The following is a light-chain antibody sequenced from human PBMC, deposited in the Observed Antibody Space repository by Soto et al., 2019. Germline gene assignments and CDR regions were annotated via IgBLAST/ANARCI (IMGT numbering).Light chain of an antibody. J-gene: IGKJ3*01. CDR2: GAS. V-gene: IGKV3-20*01. CDR1: QSVSSSY. Sequence: EIVLTQSPGTLSLSPGERATLSCRASQSVSSSYLAWYQQKPGQAPRLLIYGASSRATGIPDRFSGSGSGTDFTLTISRLEPEDFAVYYCQQYGSSPPLTFXPGTKVDIK. CDR3: QQYGSSPPLT.